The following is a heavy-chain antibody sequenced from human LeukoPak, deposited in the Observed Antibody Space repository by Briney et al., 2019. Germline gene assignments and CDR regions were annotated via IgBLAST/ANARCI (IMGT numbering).Heavy chain of an antibody. Sequence: GGSLRLSCAASGFTFSTYAMSWIRQAPGKGLEWVGFIRSKAYGETADYAASVKGRFTISRDDSKAIAYLQMNSLKTEDTAVYHCTRDRGAYNLYDYWGQGTLVTVSS. J-gene: IGHJ4*02. D-gene: IGHD1-1*01. CDR3: TRDRGAYNLYDY. CDR1: GFTFSTYA. V-gene: IGHV3-49*03. CDR2: IRSKAYGETA.